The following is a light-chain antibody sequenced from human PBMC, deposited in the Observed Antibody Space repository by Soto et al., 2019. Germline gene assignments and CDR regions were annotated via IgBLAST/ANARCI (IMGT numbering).Light chain of an antibody. CDR3: QHYNSYSEA. CDR1: QSIGSY. V-gene: IGKV1-5*03. CDR2: KAS. J-gene: IGKJ1*01. Sequence: DILMTQSPSSLSASVGDGVTITCRASQSIGSYLNWYQQKPGKAPKILIYKASTLKSGVPSRFRGSGSGTEFTLTISRLQPDDFETYYCQHYNSYSEAFGQGTKVDIK.